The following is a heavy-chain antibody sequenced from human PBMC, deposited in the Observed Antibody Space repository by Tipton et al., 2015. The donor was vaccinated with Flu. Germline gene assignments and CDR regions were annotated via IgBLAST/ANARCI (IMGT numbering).Heavy chain of an antibody. D-gene: IGHD3-10*01. J-gene: IGHJ6*02. CDR3: ATSRPHRYSYGMDA. CDR1: GGSVTSGSYY. Sequence: TLSLTCTVSGGSVTSGSYYWNWIRQPAGKGLEWIGRGSTSGTTNYNPSLQSRVTISVDTSKNQFSLRLISVTAADTAVYYCATSRPHRYSYGMDAWGQGATVSVSS. V-gene: IGHV4-61*02. CDR2: GSTSGTT.